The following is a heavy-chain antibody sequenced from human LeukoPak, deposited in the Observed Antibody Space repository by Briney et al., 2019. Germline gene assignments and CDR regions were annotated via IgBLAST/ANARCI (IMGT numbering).Heavy chain of an antibody. D-gene: IGHD6-19*01. CDR2: ISAYNGNT. V-gene: IGHV1-18*01. Sequence: ASVKVSCKASGYTFISYGISWMRQAPGQGLEWMGWISAYNGNTNNAQKFQGRVTVTTDTSTSTAYMELRSLRSDDTAVYYCARDTAVAGPFRDFDYRGQGTLVTVSS. CDR1: GYTFISYG. CDR3: ARDTAVAGPFRDFDY. J-gene: IGHJ4*02.